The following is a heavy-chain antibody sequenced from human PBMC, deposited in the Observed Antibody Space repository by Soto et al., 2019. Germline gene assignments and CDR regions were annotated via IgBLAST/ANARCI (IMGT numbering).Heavy chain of an antibody. V-gene: IGHV3-23*01. Sequence: EVELLASGGGLVQPGGSLRLSCAASGFTFSRHALTWVRQAPGKGLEWVSAISASGGSTYDADSVKGRFTISRDNSKNTLYLQLNSLRAEDTAVYYCAKTPGVILVVTAFDHWGQGTLVTVSS. J-gene: IGHJ4*02. CDR3: AKTPGVILVVTAFDH. CDR1: GFTFSRHA. CDR2: ISASGGST. D-gene: IGHD3-22*01.